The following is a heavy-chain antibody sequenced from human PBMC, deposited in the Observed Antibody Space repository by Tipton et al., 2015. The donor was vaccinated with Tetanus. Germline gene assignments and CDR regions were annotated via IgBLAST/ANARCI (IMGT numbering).Heavy chain of an antibody. J-gene: IGHJ6*02. CDR1: GYNFVNFG. D-gene: IGHD6-25*01. CDR3: ARVQEQRIYYYGMDV. CDR2: ISAYNGKT. V-gene: IGHV1-18*01. Sequence: QLVQSGAEVKEPGASVKVSCKASGYNFVNFGISWVRQAPGQGLEWMGWISAYNGKTRYAQGLQGRVTMTTDRSASTAYMDLRRLRSDDTAVYYCARVQEQRIYYYGMDVWGQGTTVTVSS.